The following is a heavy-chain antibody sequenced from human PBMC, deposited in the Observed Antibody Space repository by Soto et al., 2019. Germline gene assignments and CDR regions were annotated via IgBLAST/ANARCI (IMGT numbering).Heavy chain of an antibody. CDR3: AKKPPSALQGWAFGIDV. V-gene: IGHV3-53*02. CDR2: TFTGGST. Sequence: EVQLVETGGGLIQPGGSLRLSCLASGFSVTTNYIIWVRQPPGKGLEWVSTTFTGGSTHYADSVKGRFSISRDNSKNTVYLQMNNVRVEDTAVYYCAKKPPSALQGWAFGIDVWGQGTTVSVSS. CDR1: GFSVTTNY. J-gene: IGHJ6*02. D-gene: IGHD1-26*01.